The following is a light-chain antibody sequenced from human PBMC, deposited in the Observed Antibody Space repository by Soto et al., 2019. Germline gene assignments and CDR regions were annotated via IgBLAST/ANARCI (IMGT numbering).Light chain of an antibody. CDR2: AAS. J-gene: IGKJ4*01. V-gene: IGKV1-39*01. CDR3: QQSYSAPLT. CDR1: QSISSY. Sequence: DIPMTQSPSSLSASVGDRVTITCRAGQSISSYLNWYQHKPGKAPRLLMYAASSLQSGVPSRFSGSGSGTDFTLTISSLQPEDFATYYCQQSYSAPLTFGGGTKVEIK.